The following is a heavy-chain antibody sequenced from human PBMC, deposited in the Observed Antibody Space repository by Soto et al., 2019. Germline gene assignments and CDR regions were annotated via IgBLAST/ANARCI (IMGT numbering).Heavy chain of an antibody. Sequence: SETLSLTCTVSGGSISSYYWSWIRQPPGKGLEWLGYIYYTGSTNYNSSLKSRVTISVDTSKNLFSLKLSSVTAADTAMYYCARDSLPEGGAAFDYWGQGTLVTVSS. V-gene: IGHV4-59*01. CDR1: GGSISSYY. CDR3: ARDSLPEGGAAFDY. CDR2: IYYTGST. J-gene: IGHJ4*02. D-gene: IGHD1-26*01.